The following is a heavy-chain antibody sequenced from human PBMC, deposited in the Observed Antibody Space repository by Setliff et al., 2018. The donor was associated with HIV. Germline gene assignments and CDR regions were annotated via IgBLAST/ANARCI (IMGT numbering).Heavy chain of an antibody. CDR1: GYTFTNYD. V-gene: IGHV1-8*02. J-gene: IGHJ4*02. Sequence: ASVKVSCKPSGYTFTNYDINWVRQAAGQGPEWMGWLNPTSGNTGSAQRFQGRVTMTRNTSISIAYMELSNLRSEDTAVYYCARGAPGRSCSGGSCSYFDYWGQGTQVTSPQ. D-gene: IGHD2-15*01. CDR3: ARGAPGRSCSGGSCSYFDY. CDR2: LNPTSGNT.